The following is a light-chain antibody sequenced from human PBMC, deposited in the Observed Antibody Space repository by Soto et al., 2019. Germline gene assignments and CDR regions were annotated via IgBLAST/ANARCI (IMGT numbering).Light chain of an antibody. CDR2: LNIDGSH. J-gene: IGLJ2*01. CDR1: SGHSSYA. CDR3: QTWDTGIRVV. V-gene: IGLV4-69*01. Sequence: QSVLTQSPSASASLGASVKLTCTLSSGHSSYAIAWHQQQPEKGPRYLMKLNIDGSHSKGDGIPDRFSGSSSGAERYLTISSLQSEDEADYYCQTWDTGIRVVFGGGTKLNVL.